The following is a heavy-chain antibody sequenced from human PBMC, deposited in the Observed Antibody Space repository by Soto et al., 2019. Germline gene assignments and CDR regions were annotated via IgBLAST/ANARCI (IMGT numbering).Heavy chain of an antibody. V-gene: IGHV3-23*01. CDR3: AIARHCSSAACPAAE. Sequence: DVQLLESGGHLVQPGGSLRLSCSASGFTLSSYAMSWVRQAPGKGLEWVSSISAGGDMTYNSDSVRGRFTISRDNSNNALFLQMHNLRIEDTALYYCAIARHCSSAACPAAEWGQGTLITVSS. J-gene: IGHJ4*02. CDR1: GFTLSSYA. D-gene: IGHD2-2*01. CDR2: ISAGGDMT.